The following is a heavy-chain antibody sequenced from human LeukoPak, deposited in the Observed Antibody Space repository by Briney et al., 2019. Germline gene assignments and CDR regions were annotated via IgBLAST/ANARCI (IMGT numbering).Heavy chain of an antibody. D-gene: IGHD5-18*01. V-gene: IGHV3-21*01. CDR3: ARDTAIVTWGTFWFDP. J-gene: IGHJ5*02. CDR1: GFTFSSYC. CDR2: ITSSSSYI. Sequence: PGVSLRLFCAASGFTFSSYCMNWVRQAPGKGLEWVSAITSSSSYIYYADSLKGRFTIPRDNPKNSLYLQMHSLRGEDTAVYYCARDTAIVTWGTFWFDPWGQGTLVTVSS.